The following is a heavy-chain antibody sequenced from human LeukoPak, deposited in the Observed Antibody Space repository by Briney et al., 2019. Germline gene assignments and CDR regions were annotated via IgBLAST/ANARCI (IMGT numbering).Heavy chain of an antibody. Sequence: PSETLSLTCTVSGASISGSGYYWGWIRQPPGKGLEWIGNIYDSGSTYYNASLQSRVTISIDTSKNQFSLRLSSVTAADTAVYYCARDWGQLRYFDWFGIPDGNWGQGTLVTVSS. CDR1: GASISGSGYY. V-gene: IGHV4-39*02. D-gene: IGHD3-9*01. CDR2: IYDSGST. J-gene: IGHJ4*02. CDR3: ARDWGQLRYFDWFGIPDGN.